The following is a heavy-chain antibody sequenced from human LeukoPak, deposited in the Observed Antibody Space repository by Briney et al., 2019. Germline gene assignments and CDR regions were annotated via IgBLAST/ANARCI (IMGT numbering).Heavy chain of an antibody. CDR3: ARGLWDSSGYDY. Sequence: PSGTLSLTCAVYGGSFSGYYWSWIRQPPGKGLEWIGEINHSGSTNYNPSLKSRVTISVDTSKNQFSLKLSSVTAADTAVYYCARGLWDSSGYDYWGQGTLVTVSS. J-gene: IGHJ4*02. V-gene: IGHV4-34*01. D-gene: IGHD3-22*01. CDR2: INHSGST. CDR1: GGSFSGYY.